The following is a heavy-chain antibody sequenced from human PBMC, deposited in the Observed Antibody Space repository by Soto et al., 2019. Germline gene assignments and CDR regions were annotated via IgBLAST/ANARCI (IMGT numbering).Heavy chain of an antibody. V-gene: IGHV3-15*07. D-gene: IGHD3-10*01. CDR3: GRLYQTDP. Sequence: GGSLRLSCAAFGFIVTDAWMHWVRQAPGKGPEWVGLIKSRTAGGTVEYAAPVKGRFTISRDDTKNTVYLQMNSLKTDDTAVYYCGRLYQTDPWGQGTLVTVSS. CDR2: IKSRTAGGTV. CDR1: GFIVTDAW. J-gene: IGHJ5*02.